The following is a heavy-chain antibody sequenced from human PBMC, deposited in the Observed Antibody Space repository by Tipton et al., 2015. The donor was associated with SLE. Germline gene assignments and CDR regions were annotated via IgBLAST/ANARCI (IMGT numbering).Heavy chain of an antibody. CDR3: ARLKVVPGSHAGYMDV. J-gene: IGHJ6*03. CDR1: GGTFSSYA. Sequence: QSGPEVKKPGSSVKVSCKASGGTFSSYAISWVRQAPGQGLEWMGGIIPIFGTANYAQKFQGRVTITTDESTSTAYMELSSLRSEDTAVHYCARLKVVPGSHAGYMDVWGKGTTVTVSS. D-gene: IGHD3-16*01. V-gene: IGHV1-69*05. CDR2: IIPIFGTA.